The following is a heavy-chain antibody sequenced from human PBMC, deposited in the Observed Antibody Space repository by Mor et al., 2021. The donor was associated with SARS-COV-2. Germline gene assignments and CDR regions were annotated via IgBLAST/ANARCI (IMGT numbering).Heavy chain of an antibody. J-gene: IGHJ4*02. V-gene: IGHV1-69*01. Sequence: QKFQGRVTITADESTSTAYMELSSLRSEDTAVYYCAREITGTTGFDYWGQGTLVTVSS. D-gene: IGHD1-7*01. CDR3: AREITGTTGFDY.